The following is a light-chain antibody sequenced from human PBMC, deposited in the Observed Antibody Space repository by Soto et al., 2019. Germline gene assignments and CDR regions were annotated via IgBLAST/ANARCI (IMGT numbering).Light chain of an antibody. CDR2: DVT. Sequence: QSALTQPASVSGSPGQSITISCTGTSSDVGGYNYVSWYQQHPGKAPKLMIYDVTNRPSGVSNRFSGSKSGNTASLTISGLQAEDGADYYCTSYTISSPHVIFGGGTQLTVL. CDR3: TSYTISSPHVI. V-gene: IGLV2-14*01. J-gene: IGLJ2*01. CDR1: SSDVGGYNY.